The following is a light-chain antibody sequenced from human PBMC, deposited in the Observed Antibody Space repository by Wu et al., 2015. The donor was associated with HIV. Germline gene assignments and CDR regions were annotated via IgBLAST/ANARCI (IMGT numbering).Light chain of an antibody. CDR3: QQYETSPT. CDR2: GAS. CDR1: QSVSSSY. Sequence: EIVLTQSPGTLSLSPGERATLSCRASQSVSSSYLAWYQQKPGQAPRLLIYGASSRATGIPDRFSGSGSGTDFILTISRLESEDFAVYYCQQYETSPTFGGGTKVEIK. V-gene: IGKV3-20*01. J-gene: IGKJ4*01.